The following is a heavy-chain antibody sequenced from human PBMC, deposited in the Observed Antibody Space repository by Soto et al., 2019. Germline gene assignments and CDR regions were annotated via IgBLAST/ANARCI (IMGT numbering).Heavy chain of an antibody. CDR1: VFTFSSYC. CDR2: IWYDGSNK. Sequence: PGGSLRLSCASSVFTFSSYCMHLVRQAPGKGLECVSVIWYDGSNKYYADSVKGRFTISRDNSKNTLYLQMNSLRAEDTAVYYCARDGEMDTSGAKWEYWGKGTMVTVSS. D-gene: IGHD1-26*01. J-gene: IGHJ4*02. CDR3: ARDGEMDTSGAKWEY. V-gene: IGHV3-33*01.